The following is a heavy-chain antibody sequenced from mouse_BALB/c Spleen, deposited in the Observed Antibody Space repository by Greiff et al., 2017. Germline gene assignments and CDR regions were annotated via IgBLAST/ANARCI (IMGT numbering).Heavy chain of an antibody. J-gene: IGHJ3*01. CDR3: ARSPRTTATCWFAY. D-gene: IGHD1-2*01. CDR1: GYTFTSYV. V-gene: IGHV1-14*01. CDR2: INPYNDGT. Sequence: EVQLQQSGPELVKPGASVKMSCKASGYTFTSYVMHWVKQKPGQGLEWIGYINPYNDGTKYNEKFKGKATLTSDKSSSTAYMELSSLTSEDSAVYYCARSPRTTATCWFAYWGQGTLVTVSA.